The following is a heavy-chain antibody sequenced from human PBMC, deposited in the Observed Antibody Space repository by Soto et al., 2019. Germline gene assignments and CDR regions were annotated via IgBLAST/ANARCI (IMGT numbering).Heavy chain of an antibody. J-gene: IGHJ6*02. CDR1: GFIFSRHG. V-gene: IGHV3-30*18. CDR2: TSYDGSNT. Sequence: QGQLVESGGGVVQPGTSLRLSCAASGFIFSRHGMNWVRQAPGKGLEWVACTSYDGSNTYYADSVKGRFTISRDNPKKTLYRQMKSLRPNDTAIFFGAEDRGSDNIWSGSQRWAARAVWGQGATVPVSS. D-gene: IGHD3-3*01. CDR3: AEDRGSDNIWSGSQRWAARAV.